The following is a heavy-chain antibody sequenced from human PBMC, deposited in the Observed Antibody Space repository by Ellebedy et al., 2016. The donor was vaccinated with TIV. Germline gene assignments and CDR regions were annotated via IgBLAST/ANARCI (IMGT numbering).Heavy chain of an antibody. D-gene: IGHD6-19*01. CDR3: ARGGWGGWNNKVDY. CDR2: VSFDGNNK. Sequence: PGGSLRLSCAASGFIFSNYAIHWVRQAPGKGLEWVAVVSFDGNNKYYADSVKGRFTITRDNSINSLLLQMNSLRAEDTALYYCARGGWGGWNNKVDYWGRGTLVAVSS. V-gene: IGHV3-30*04. J-gene: IGHJ4*02. CDR1: GFIFSNYA.